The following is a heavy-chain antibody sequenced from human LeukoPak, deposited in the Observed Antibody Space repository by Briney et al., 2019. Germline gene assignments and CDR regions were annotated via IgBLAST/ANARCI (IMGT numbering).Heavy chain of an antibody. V-gene: IGHV4-59*01. CDR2: IYNSGST. CDR3: ARDKAAAYYYYGMDV. J-gene: IGHJ6*02. D-gene: IGHD6-13*01. CDR1: GGSISSYY. Sequence: SETLSLTCTVSGGSISSYYWSWIRQPPGKGLEWIGYIYNSGSTNYNPSLKSRVTISVDTSKNQFSLKLSSVTAADTAVYYCARDKAAAYYYYGMDVWGQGTTVTVSS.